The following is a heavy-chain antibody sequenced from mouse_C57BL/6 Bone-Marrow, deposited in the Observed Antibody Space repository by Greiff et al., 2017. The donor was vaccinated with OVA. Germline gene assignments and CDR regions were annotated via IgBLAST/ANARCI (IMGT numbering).Heavy chain of an antibody. CDR2: INPNNGGT. Sequence: SGAELARPGASVKIPCKASGYTFTDYNMDWVKQSHGKSLEWIGDINPNNGGTIYNQKFKGKATLTVDKSSSTAYMELRSLTSEDTAVYYCARTNGNYGGWYFDVWGTGTTVTVSS. D-gene: IGHD2-1*01. V-gene: IGHV1-18*01. J-gene: IGHJ1*03. CDR3: ARTNGNYGGWYFDV. CDR1: GYTFTDYN.